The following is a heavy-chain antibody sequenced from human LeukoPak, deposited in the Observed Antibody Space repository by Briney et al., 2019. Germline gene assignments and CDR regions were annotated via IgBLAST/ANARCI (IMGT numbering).Heavy chain of an antibody. Sequence: SETLSLTCTVSGGSISSYYWSWIRQPPGKGLEWIGYIYYSGSTNYNPSLKSRVTISVDTSKNQFSLKLSSVTAADTAVYYCARGGSSSSYMEARAYYYMDVWGKGTTVTVSS. V-gene: IGHV4-59*01. CDR3: ARGGSSSSYMEARAYYYMDV. J-gene: IGHJ6*03. CDR2: IYYSGST. CDR1: GGSISSYY. D-gene: IGHD6-6*01.